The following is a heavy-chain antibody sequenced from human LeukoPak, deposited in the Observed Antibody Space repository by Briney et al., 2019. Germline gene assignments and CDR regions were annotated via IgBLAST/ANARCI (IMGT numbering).Heavy chain of an antibody. CDR2: IYNKCTP. V-gene: IGHV4-61*01. D-gene: IGHD4-11*01. J-gene: IGHJ4*02. Sequence: SETLSLTCTVSGGSLSYYSFSRYYWSWLRQPPGKGLEWVGYIYNKCTPDYNPSLKSRVTMSVDTSRNQFSLKLRSVTAADTAVYYCATEGYASNLYPDWGQGILVTVSS. CDR1: GGSLSYYSFSRYY. CDR3: ATEGYASNLYPD.